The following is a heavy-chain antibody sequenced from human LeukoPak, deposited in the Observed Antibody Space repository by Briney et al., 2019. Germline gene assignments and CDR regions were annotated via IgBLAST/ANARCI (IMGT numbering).Heavy chain of an antibody. CDR2: INPNSGGT. Sequence: ASVKVSCKASGYTFTGYYLHWVRQAPGQGLEWVGWINPNSGGTNYAQKFQGRVTMTRDTSISTAYMELSRLRSDDTAMYYCARTGAYYSGMYYFDYWGQGTLVAVSS. D-gene: IGHD3-22*01. CDR1: GYTFTGYY. V-gene: IGHV1-2*02. J-gene: IGHJ4*02. CDR3: ARTGAYYSGMYYFDY.